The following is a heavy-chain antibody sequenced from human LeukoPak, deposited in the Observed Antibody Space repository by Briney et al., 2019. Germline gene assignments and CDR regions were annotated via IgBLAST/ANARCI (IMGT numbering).Heavy chain of an antibody. CDR1: GYSLTSYW. CDR2: IYLCDSDN. Sequence: ESLKISCKGSGYSLTSYWIGWVRPMPGKGLECMGIIYLCDSDNRYSTSLQGEATISDDKSISAAYLQWSMMKAADAAMYYCARQAGSTGRHDYWGQGTLVTVSS. J-gene: IGHJ4*02. CDR3: ARQAGSTGRHDY. V-gene: IGHV5-51*01. D-gene: IGHD1-7*01.